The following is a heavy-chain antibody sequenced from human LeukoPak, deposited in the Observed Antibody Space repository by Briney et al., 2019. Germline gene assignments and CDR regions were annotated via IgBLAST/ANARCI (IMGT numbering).Heavy chain of an antibody. J-gene: IGHJ4*02. CDR2: IYPGDSDI. CDR1: GYNFPGYW. V-gene: IGHV5-51*01. CDR3: ARPPDGYCSGAGCSFEY. D-gene: IGHD2-15*01. Sequence: GESLKISCKGSGYNFPGYWIGWVRQKPGKGLEWMGVIYPGDSDIRYSPLFQGQVILSADKSIRTAYLQWNNLKASDTAMYYCARPPDGYCSGAGCSFEYWGQGTLLTVSS.